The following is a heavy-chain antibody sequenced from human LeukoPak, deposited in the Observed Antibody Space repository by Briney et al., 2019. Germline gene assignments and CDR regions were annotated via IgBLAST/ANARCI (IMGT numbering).Heavy chain of an antibody. J-gene: IGHJ4*02. D-gene: IGHD3/OR15-3a*01. Sequence: SETLSLTCTVSGGSISSYYWSWIRQPPGKGLEWIGYIYYSGSTNYNPSLKSRVTISVDTSKNQFSLKLSSVTAADMAVYYCASGPDWLLLDYWGQGTLVTVSS. V-gene: IGHV4-59*01. CDR1: GGSISSYY. CDR3: ASGPDWLLLDY. CDR2: IYYSGST.